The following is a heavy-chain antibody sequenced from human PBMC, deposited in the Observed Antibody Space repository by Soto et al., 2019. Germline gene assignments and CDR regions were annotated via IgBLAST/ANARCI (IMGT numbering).Heavy chain of an antibody. J-gene: IGHJ4*02. CDR2: ISAYNGNT. CDR3: ARDSDSGYSSGWYDY. CDR1: GYTFTSYG. D-gene: IGHD6-19*01. Sequence: GASVKASCEASGYTFTSYGISCVRQAPGQGLEWMGWISAYNGNTNYAQKLQGRVTMTTDTSTSTAYMELRSLRSDDTAVYYCARDSDSGYSSGWYDYWGQGTLVTVSS. V-gene: IGHV1-18*01.